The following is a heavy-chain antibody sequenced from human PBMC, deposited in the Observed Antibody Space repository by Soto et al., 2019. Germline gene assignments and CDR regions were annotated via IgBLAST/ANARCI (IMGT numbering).Heavy chain of an antibody. CDR3: AKLGDIVLVPTATWFDP. Sequence: GGSLRLSCAASGFTFDNYGMHWVRQAPGKGLEWVVVISFDGRNTYYADSVKGRFTISRDNSKNTLYLQMNSLRAEDTAVYYCAKLGDIVLVPTATWFDPWGQGALVTV. D-gene: IGHD2-2*01. CDR2: ISFDGRNT. CDR1: GFTFDNYG. V-gene: IGHV3-30*18. J-gene: IGHJ5*02.